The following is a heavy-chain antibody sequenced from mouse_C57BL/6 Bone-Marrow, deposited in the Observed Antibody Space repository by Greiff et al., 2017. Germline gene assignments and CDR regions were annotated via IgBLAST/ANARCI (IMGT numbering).Heavy chain of an antibody. D-gene: IGHD2-2*01. CDR2: IYPRSGNT. Sequence: QVQLQQSGAELARPGASVKLSCKASGYTFTSYGISWVKQRTGQGLEWIGEIYPRSGNTYYNEKFKGKATLTADTSSSTAYMELRSLTSEDSAFYFCAREGYLGFDYWGQGTTLTVSS. CDR3: AREGYLGFDY. J-gene: IGHJ2*01. CDR1: GYTFTSYG. V-gene: IGHV1-81*01.